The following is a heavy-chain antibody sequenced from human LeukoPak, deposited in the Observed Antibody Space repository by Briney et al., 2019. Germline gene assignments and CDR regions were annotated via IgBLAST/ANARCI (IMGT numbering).Heavy chain of an antibody. CDR2: IHSSGST. J-gene: IGHJ4*02. D-gene: IGHD4-11*01. CDR1: VGFTSTYY. V-gene: IGHV4-4*07. CDR3: ARGNVFLVY. Sequence: SETLSPTYSVPVGFTSTYYCSCGRQPAGKRLEWIGRIHSSGSTHYNPSLKSRVTMSLDTYKNQYSLKLTSVNAADTAVYYCARGNVFLVYWGGRTRVTVSS.